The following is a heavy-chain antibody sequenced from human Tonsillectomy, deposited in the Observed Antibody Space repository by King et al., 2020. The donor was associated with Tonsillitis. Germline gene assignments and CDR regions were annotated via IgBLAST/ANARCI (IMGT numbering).Heavy chain of an antibody. Sequence: VQLQESGPGLVKPSQTLSLTCTVPGGSISVGAYYCSWIRQHPGKGLELIGYIYYSVNTYYNPSLKSGLSISVDTSKNQFSLKLSAVTAADTAVYYCGRYGGGVFDPWGQGTLVTVSS. CDR1: GGSISVGAYY. J-gene: IGHJ5*02. CDR3: GRYGGGVFDP. V-gene: IGHV4-31*03. CDR2: IYYSVNT. D-gene: IGHD3-10*01.